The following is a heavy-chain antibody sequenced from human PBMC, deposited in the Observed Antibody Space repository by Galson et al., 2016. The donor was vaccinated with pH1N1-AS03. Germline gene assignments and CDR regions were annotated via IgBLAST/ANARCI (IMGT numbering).Heavy chain of an antibody. D-gene: IGHD4-17*01. Sequence: SLRLSCAASGFIFSNYAMSWVRQAPGKGLEWVSAITSRGSTYYADSVKGRFTISRDNSKNTLYLQMNSLRAEDTAVYYCAKDPILYGDYVWYFDYWGQGTLVTVSS. CDR1: GFIFSNYA. V-gene: IGHV3-23*01. CDR3: AKDPILYGDYVWYFDY. CDR2: ITSRGST. J-gene: IGHJ4*02.